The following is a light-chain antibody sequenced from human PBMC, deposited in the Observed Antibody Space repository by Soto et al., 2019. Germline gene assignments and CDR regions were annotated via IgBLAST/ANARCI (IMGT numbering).Light chain of an antibody. CDR2: GAS. Sequence: EIVLTQSPGTLSLSPGGRATLSCRASQTVSSTYLAWYQQKPGQAPRLLIYGASTRATGIPARFSGSGSGTEFTLTISSLQSEDFAVYYCHQYDNWPKTFGQGTRLEIK. V-gene: IGKV3-15*01. CDR3: HQYDNWPKT. J-gene: IGKJ5*01. CDR1: QTVSSTY.